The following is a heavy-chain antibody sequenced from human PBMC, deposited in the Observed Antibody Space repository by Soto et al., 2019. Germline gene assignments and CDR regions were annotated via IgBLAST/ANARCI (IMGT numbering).Heavy chain of an antibody. V-gene: IGHV3-53*04. CDR3: VRGRYGSEIH. CDR2: LYSGGAT. Sequence: EVRLVESGGGLVQPGGSLRLSCAASGFIVSSNYMTWVRQAPGKGLEWVSLLYSGGATHYAASVKGRFTISSHSSQNTLFLQMNSLRTEDTATYYYVRGRYGSEIHWGQGTKVTVSS. CDR1: GFIVSSNY. J-gene: IGHJ4*02. D-gene: IGHD3-10*01.